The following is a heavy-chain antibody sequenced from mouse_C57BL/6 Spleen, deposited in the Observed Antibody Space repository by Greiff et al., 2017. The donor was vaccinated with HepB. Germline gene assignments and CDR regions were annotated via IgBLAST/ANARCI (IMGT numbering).Heavy chain of an antibody. J-gene: IGHJ3*01. D-gene: IGHD4-1*01. V-gene: IGHV2-2*01. CDR2: IWSGGST. Sequence: VKLMESGPGLVQPSQSLSITCTVSGFSLTSYGVHWVRQSPGKGLEWLGVIWSGGSTDYNAAFISRLSISKDNSKSQVFFKMNSLQADDTAIYYCARNPNWDGAWFAYWGQGTLVTVSA. CDR1: GFSLTSYG. CDR3: ARNPNWDGAWFAY.